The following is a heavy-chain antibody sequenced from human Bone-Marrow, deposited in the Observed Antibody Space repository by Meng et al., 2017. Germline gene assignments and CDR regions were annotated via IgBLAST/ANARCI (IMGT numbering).Heavy chain of an antibody. CDR2: ISAYNGNT. V-gene: IGHV1-18*01. CDR1: GYTFTSYG. CDR3: ARDYYDSSEDDAFDI. J-gene: IGHJ3*02. D-gene: IGHD3-22*01. Sequence: ASVKVSCKASGYTFTSYGISWVRQAPGQGLEWMGWISAYNGNTNYAQKLQGRVTMTTDTSTSTAYTELRSLRSDDTAVYYCARDYYDSSEDDAFDIWGQGTMVTVSS.